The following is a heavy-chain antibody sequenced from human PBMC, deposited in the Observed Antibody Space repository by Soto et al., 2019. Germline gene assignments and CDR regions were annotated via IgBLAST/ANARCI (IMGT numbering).Heavy chain of an antibody. J-gene: IGHJ4*02. D-gene: IGHD3-10*01. CDR3: ARDQAHGSGSYWDY. CDR2: INTNSGGT. CDR1: GYTFTGYY. Sequence: ASVKVSCKASGYTFTGYYMHWVRQAPGQGLEWMGWINTNSGGTNYAQKFQGWVTMTRDTSITTAYMELNRLKSDDTAVYYCARDQAHGSGSYWDYWGQGTLVTVSS. V-gene: IGHV1-2*04.